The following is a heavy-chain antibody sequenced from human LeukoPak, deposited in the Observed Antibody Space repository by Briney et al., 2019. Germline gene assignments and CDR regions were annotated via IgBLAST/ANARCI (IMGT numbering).Heavy chain of an antibody. CDR2: IYYSGIT. D-gene: IGHD5-18*01. V-gene: IGHV4-59*01. CDR3: AREGYGQGWFDP. CDR1: GGSTSSYN. Sequence: SGALSLSCTVPGGSTSSYNRSWIRQPLGKGLGRVGHIYYSGITNYNPSLRSRVSISVDTIKNQFSLMLSSVTAAETAVYFCAREGYGQGWFDPWGQGTRVTVSS. J-gene: IGHJ5*02.